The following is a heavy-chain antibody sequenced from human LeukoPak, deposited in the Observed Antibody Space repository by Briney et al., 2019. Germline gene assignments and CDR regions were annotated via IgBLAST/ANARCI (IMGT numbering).Heavy chain of an antibody. Sequence: PSETLSLTCTVSGVYISHYYWTWIRQSAGKGLERIRRVQISENNNYNPSLKSRVTLSLDTSKNQFSLKLTSVTTADTAIYYCARASVAPDTRWFDYWGQGTLVTVSS. D-gene: IGHD5-24*01. CDR3: ARASVAPDTRWFDY. CDR1: GVYISHYY. V-gene: IGHV4-4*07. J-gene: IGHJ4*02. CDR2: VQISENN.